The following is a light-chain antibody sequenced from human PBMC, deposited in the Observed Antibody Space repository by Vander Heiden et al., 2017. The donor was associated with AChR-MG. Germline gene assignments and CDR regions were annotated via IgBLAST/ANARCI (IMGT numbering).Light chain of an antibody. CDR2: GNS. CDR3: QSYDSSLSGWV. CDR1: SSNIGAGYD. Sequence: QSVLTQPPSVSGAPGQRVTISCTRSSSNIGAGYDVLWYQQLPGTAPKLLIYGNSKRPSGVPDRFSGSKSGTSASLAITGLQAEDEADYYCQSYDSSLSGWVFGGGTKLTVL. J-gene: IGLJ3*02. V-gene: IGLV1-40*01.